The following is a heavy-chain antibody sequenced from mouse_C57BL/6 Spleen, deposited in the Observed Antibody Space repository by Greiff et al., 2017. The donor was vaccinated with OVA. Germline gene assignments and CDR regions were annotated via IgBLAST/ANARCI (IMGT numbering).Heavy chain of an antibody. Sequence: VQLQQSGPGLVQPSQSLSITCTVSGFSLTSYGVHWVRQSPGKGLEWLGVIWSGGSTDYNAAFISRLSISKDNSKSQVFFKMNSLQADDTAIYYCARNYYYGSSYYFDYWGQGTTLTVSS. CDR1: GFSLTSYG. D-gene: IGHD1-1*01. CDR2: IWSGGST. V-gene: IGHV2-2*01. CDR3: ARNYYYGSSYYFDY. J-gene: IGHJ2*01.